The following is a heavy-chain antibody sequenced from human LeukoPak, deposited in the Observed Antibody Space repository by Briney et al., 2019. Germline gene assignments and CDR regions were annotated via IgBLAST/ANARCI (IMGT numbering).Heavy chain of an antibody. CDR1: GYTFTGYY. V-gene: IGHV1-2*02. CDR3: ARHGQYGDRDYYYYMDV. CDR2: INPNSGGT. Sequence: GASVKVSCKASGYTFTGYYMHWVRQAPGQGLEWMGWINPNSGGTNYAQKFQGRVTMTRDTSISTAYMELSRLRSDDTAMYYCARHGQYGDRDYYYYMDVWGKGTTVTVSS. D-gene: IGHD2-21*01. J-gene: IGHJ6*03.